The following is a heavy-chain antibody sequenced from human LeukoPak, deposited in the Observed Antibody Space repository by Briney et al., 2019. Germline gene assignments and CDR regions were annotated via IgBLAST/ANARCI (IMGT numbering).Heavy chain of an antibody. V-gene: IGHV4-34*01. Sequence: KPSETLSLTCAVYGGSFSGYCWSRIRQPPGKGLEWIGEINHSGSTNYNPSLKSRVTISVDTSKNQFSLKLSSVTAADTAVYYCARVTGSTTYSSSWTNWFDPWGQGTLVTVSS. J-gene: IGHJ5*02. CDR2: INHSGST. D-gene: IGHD6-13*01. CDR3: ARVTGSTTYSSSWTNWFDP. CDR1: GGSFSGYC.